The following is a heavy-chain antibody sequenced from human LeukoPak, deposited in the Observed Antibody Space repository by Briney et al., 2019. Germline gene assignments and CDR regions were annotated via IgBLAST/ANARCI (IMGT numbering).Heavy chain of an antibody. V-gene: IGHV3-23*01. Sequence: GGSLRLSCAASGFTFSSYAMSWVRQAPGKGLEWVSAISGSGGSTYYADSVKGRFTISRDNSKNTLYLQMNSLRAEDTAVYYCAREARRRPYYYDSSGYYYYFDYWGQGTLVTVSS. CDR1: GFTFSSYA. J-gene: IGHJ4*02. CDR2: ISGSGGST. CDR3: AREARRRPYYYDSSGYYYYFDY. D-gene: IGHD3-22*01.